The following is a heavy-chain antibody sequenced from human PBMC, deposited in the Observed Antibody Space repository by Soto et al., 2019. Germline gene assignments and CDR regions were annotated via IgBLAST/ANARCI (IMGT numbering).Heavy chain of an antibody. Sequence: PGGSLRLSCVASGFTFSAYTMNWVRQAPGKGLAWVSSISSSSNSIYYAASLEGRFTISRDNAKNSLCLHINSLRAEDTAVYYCARTAVTTTRWFDPWGQGTLVTVSS. V-gene: IGHV3-21*01. CDR1: GFTFSAYT. CDR2: ISSSSNSI. D-gene: IGHD4-17*01. CDR3: ARTAVTTTRWFDP. J-gene: IGHJ5*02.